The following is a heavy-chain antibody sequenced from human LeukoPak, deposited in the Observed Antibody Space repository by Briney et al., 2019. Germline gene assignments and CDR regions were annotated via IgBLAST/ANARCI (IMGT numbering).Heavy chain of an antibody. CDR1: GDSFTNHW. Sequence: GESLKISCKGSGDSFTNHWIGWVRQMPEKGLEWVGIIYPGDSDTRYSPSFQGQVTISADKSINTAYLQWSSLEASDTAMYYCARLVGAAAYYFDYWGQGTLVTVSS. J-gene: IGHJ4*02. CDR3: ARLVGAAAYYFDY. D-gene: IGHD6-13*01. V-gene: IGHV5-51*01. CDR2: IYPGDSDT.